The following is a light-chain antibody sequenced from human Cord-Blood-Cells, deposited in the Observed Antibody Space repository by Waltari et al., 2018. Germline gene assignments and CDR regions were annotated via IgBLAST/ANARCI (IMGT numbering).Light chain of an antibody. V-gene: IGLV3-1*01. J-gene: IGLJ3*02. CDR2: QDS. Sequence: SYELTQPPSVSVSPGQTASITCPGDKLGDKYACWYQQQPGQSPLLVINQDSKRPSGIPERFSGSNSGNTATLTISGTQAMDEADYYCQAWDSSTAVFGGGTKLTVL. CDR3: QAWDSSTAV. CDR1: KLGDKY.